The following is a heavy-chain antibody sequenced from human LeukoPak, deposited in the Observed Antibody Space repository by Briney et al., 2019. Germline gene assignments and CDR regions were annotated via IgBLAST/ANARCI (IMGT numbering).Heavy chain of an antibody. V-gene: IGHV3-30*18. CDR3: AKDPIYCSGGSCYSAYYGMDV. CDR2: ISYDGSNK. J-gene: IGHJ6*02. CDR1: GFTFSSYS. D-gene: IGHD2-15*01. Sequence: GGSLRLSCAASGFTFSSYSMNWVRQAPGKGLEWVAVISYDGSNKYYADSVKGRFTISRDNSKNTLYLQMNSLRAEDTAVYYCAKDPIYCSGGSCYSAYYGMDVWGQGTTVTVSS.